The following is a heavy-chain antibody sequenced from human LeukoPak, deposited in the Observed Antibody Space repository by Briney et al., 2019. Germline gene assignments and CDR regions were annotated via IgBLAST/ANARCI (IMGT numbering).Heavy chain of an antibody. J-gene: IGHJ4*02. CDR3: ARVLDSSGWSPFDY. D-gene: IGHD6-19*01. CDR2: IYHSGST. V-gene: IGHV4-4*02. Sequence: SGTLSLTCAVSGGSISSSNWWSWVRQPPGKGLEWIGEIYHSGSTNYNPSLKSRVTISVDTSKNQFSLKLSSVTAADTAVYYCARVLDSSGWSPFDYWGQGTLVTVSS. CDR1: GGSISSSNW.